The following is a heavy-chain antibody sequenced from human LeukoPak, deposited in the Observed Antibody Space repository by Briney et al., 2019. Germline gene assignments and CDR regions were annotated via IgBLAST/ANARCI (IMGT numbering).Heavy chain of an antibody. CDR3: AREDGGPDSDLDY. D-gene: IGHD4-23*01. CDR2: IYYSGST. V-gene: IGHV4-39*07. J-gene: IGHJ4*02. Sequence: PSETLSLTCTVSGGSISSSSYYWGWIRQPPGKGLEWIGSIYYSGSTYYNPSLKSRVTISVDTSKNQFSLKLSSVTAADTAVYYCAREDGGPDSDLDYWGQGTLVTVSS. CDR1: GGSISSSSYY.